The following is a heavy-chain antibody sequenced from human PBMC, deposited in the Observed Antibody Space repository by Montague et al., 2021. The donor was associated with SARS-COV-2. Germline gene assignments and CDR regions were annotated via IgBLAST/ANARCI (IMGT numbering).Heavy chain of an antibody. J-gene: IGHJ3*02. CDR3: ARARITMIVVVNAFDI. CDR2: INYSGST. D-gene: IGHD3-22*01. V-gene: IGHV4-59*12. CDR1: GGSISSYY. Sequence: SETLSLTCTVAGGSISSYYWSWIRQPPGKGLEWIGYINYSGSTNYIPSLKSRVTISVDTSKNQFSLKLSSVTAADTAVYYYARARITMIVVVNAFDIWGQGTMVTVSS.